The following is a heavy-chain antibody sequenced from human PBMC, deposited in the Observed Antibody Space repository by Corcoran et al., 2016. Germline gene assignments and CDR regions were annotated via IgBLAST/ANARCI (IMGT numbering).Heavy chain of an antibody. J-gene: IGHJ6*02. Sequence: QVQLVQSGAEVKKPGASVKVSCKASGYTFTSYYMHWVRQAPGQGLEWMGIINPSGGSTSYAQKFQGRVTMTRDTSTSTVYMELSSLRSEDTAVYYCARDQGIAEQNYYYYYGMDVWGQGTTVTVSS. CDR2: INPSGGST. CDR3: ARDQGIAEQNYYYYYGMDV. V-gene: IGHV1-46*01. CDR1: GYTFTSYY. D-gene: IGHD6-13*01.